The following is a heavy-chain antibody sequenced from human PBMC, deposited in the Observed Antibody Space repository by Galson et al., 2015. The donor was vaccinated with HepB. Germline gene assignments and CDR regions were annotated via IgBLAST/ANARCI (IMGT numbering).Heavy chain of an antibody. J-gene: IGHJ2*01. Sequence: SLRLSCAASGFTFSSYWMSWVRQAPGKGLEWVANIKQDGSEKYYVDSVKGRFTISRDNAKNSLYLQMNSLRAEDTAVYYCAREGDSSGYYYVRYFDLWGRAPWSLSPQ. D-gene: IGHD3-22*01. CDR3: AREGDSSGYYYVRYFDL. CDR1: GFTFSSYW. CDR2: IKQDGSEK. V-gene: IGHV3-7*03.